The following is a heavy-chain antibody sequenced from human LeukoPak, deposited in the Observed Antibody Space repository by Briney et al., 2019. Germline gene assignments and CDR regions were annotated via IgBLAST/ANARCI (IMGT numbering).Heavy chain of an antibody. Sequence: GASVKVSCKASGYTFTGYYMHWVRQAPGQGLEWMGWINPNSGGTKNALKFQGRVTMTRDTSIGTAYMELTRLRSDDTAVYYCARWEDHLVTDAFDIWGQGTMVTVSS. CDR1: GYTFTGYY. J-gene: IGHJ3*02. CDR3: ARWEDHLVTDAFDI. CDR2: INPNSGGT. V-gene: IGHV1-2*02. D-gene: IGHD1-26*01.